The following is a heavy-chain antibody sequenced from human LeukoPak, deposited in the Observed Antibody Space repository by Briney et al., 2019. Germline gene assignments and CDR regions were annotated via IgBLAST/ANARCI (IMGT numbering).Heavy chain of an antibody. D-gene: IGHD2-21*02. CDR3: AREGCGGDCYSYYYYGMDV. Sequence: GGSLRLSCAASGFTFSSYSMNWVRQAPGKGLEWVSSISSSSSYIYYADSVKGRFTISRDNAKNSLYLQMNSLRAEDTAVYYCAREGCGGDCYSYYYYGMDVWAKGPRSPSP. CDR1: GFTFSSYS. CDR2: ISSSSSYI. J-gene: IGHJ6*02. V-gene: IGHV3-21*01.